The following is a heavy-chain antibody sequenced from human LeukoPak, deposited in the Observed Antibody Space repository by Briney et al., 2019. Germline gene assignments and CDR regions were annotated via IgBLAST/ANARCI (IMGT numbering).Heavy chain of an antibody. D-gene: IGHD3-3*01. V-gene: IGHV4-38-2*02. Sequence: PSETLSLTCTVSGYSISSGHYWGWIRQPPGKGLEWIGEINHSGSTNYNPSLKSRVTISVDTSKNQFSLKLSSVTAADTAVYYCARGRKIFGVVPFDPWGQGTLVTVSS. J-gene: IGHJ5*02. CDR3: ARGRKIFGVVPFDP. CDR1: GYSISSGHY. CDR2: INHSGST.